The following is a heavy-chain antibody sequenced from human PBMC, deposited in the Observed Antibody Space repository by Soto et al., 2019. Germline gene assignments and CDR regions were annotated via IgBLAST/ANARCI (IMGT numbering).Heavy chain of an antibody. CDR1: GSTFSSYT. CDR2: IIPILGIA. Sequence: QVQLVQSGAEVKKPGSSVKVYCKASGSTFSSYTISWVRQAPGQGLEWMGRIIPILGIANYAQKFQGRVTIPGDKSTSTAYVELSSLRSEDTAVYYWARDGMGYYVYFDYWGQGTLVTVSS. CDR3: ARDGMGYYVYFDY. J-gene: IGHJ4*02. V-gene: IGHV1-69*08. D-gene: IGHD3-10*02.